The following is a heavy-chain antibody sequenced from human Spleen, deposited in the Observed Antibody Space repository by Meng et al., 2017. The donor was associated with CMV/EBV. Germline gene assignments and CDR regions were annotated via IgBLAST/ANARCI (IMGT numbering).Heavy chain of an antibody. V-gene: IGHV4-39*01. CDR3: ARHLRGYSWPKSD. CDR2: FFHSGDT. Sequence: VSKSSIMNGCFFWGWFRQPPGKGREWFGSFFHSGDTYSNPSLRSRVAMSVDTSKNQFSLRLNSVTATDTAVYYCARHLRGYSWPKSDWGQGTLVTVSS. CDR1: KSSIMNGCFF. D-gene: IGHD1-26*01. J-gene: IGHJ4*02.